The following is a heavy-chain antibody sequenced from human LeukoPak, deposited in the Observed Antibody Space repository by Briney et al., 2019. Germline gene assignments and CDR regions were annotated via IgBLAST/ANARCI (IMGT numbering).Heavy chain of an antibody. V-gene: IGHV4-59*01. J-gene: IGHJ6*03. Sequence: PSETLSLTCTVSGGSISYFYWSWIRQPAGKGLEWIGFIYYSGSTNYNPSLKSRVIISLDTSKNQFSLKLSSVTAADTAVYYCARGLTSGYYGHYYMDVWGKGTTVTVSS. CDR1: GGSISYFY. CDR3: ARGLTSGYYGHYYMDV. D-gene: IGHD3-22*01. CDR2: IYYSGST.